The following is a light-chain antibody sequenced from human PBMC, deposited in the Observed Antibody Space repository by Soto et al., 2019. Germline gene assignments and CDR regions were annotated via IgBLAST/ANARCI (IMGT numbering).Light chain of an antibody. CDR1: HYVGIS. V-gene: IGKV3-11*01. J-gene: IGKJ4*01. CDR2: DVS. CDR3: QQRSARPLT. Sequence: EIVLTQSPATLSLSPGERATLSCRASHYVGISLAWYQQKPGQAPRLLIWDVSNRATGIPARFSGSGSGTDFTLTITSLEPEDSAVYYCQQRSARPLTFGGGTRVEIK.